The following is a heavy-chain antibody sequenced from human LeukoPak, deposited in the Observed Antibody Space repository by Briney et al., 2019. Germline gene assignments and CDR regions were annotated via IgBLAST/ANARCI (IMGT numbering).Heavy chain of an antibody. CDR2: INSDGSST. CDR3: ARDRPRYCSGGSCYNTNTFDY. J-gene: IGHJ4*02. CDR1: GFTFSSYW. Sequence: GGSLRLSCAASGFTFSSYWMHWVRQAPGKGLVWVSHINSDGSSTTYADSVKGRFTISRDNAKNTLYLQMNSLRAEDTAVYYCARDRPRYCSGGSCYNTNTFDYWGQGTLVTVSS. D-gene: IGHD2-15*01. V-gene: IGHV3-74*01.